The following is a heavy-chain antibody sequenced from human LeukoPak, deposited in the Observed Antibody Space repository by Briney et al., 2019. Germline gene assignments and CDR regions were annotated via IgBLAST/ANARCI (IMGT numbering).Heavy chain of an antibody. V-gene: IGHV1-18*01. D-gene: IGHD6-13*01. J-gene: IGHJ4*02. CDR3: AREGIRIAAAGTIDY. CDR2: ISTYNGNT. Sequence: AADNVSCKASGYSFSNYALKWLRQAPGRGLEWMGWISTYNGNTNYAQKLQDRVTMTTDTSTSTAYMELRSLRSDDTAMYYCAREGIRIAAAGTIDYWGQGTLVTVSS. CDR1: GYSFSNYA.